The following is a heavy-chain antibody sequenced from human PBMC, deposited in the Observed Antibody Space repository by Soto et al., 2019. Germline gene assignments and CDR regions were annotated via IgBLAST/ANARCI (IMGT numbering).Heavy chain of an antibody. CDR2: INPNSGGT. J-gene: IGHJ4*02. Sequence: GASVKVSCKASGYTFTGYYMHWVRQAPGQGLEWMGWINPNSGGTNYAQKFQGRVTMTRDTSISTAYMELSRLGSDDTAVYYCAREHSYYTEGIFDYWGQGTLVTVSS. D-gene: IGHD3-10*01. CDR3: AREHSYYTEGIFDY. CDR1: GYTFTGYY. V-gene: IGHV1-2*02.